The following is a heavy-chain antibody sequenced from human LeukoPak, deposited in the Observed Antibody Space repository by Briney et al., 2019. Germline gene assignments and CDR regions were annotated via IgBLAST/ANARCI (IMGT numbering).Heavy chain of an antibody. CDR1: GGSISSYY. Sequence: SETLSPTCTVSGGSISSYYWSWIRQPPGKGLEWIGYIYYSGSTNYNPSLKSRVTISVDTSKNQFSLKLSSVTAADTAVYYCATAPITIFGVAYFYMDVWGKGTTVTVSS. V-gene: IGHV4-59*01. J-gene: IGHJ6*03. CDR3: ATAPITIFGVAYFYMDV. CDR2: IYYSGST. D-gene: IGHD3-3*01.